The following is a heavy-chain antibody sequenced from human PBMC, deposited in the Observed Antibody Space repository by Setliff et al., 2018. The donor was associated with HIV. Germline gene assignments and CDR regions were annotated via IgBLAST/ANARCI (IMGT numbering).Heavy chain of an antibody. CDR3: VRDPRFSGYAQAFDF. V-gene: IGHV1-2*06. J-gene: IGHJ4*02. D-gene: IGHD5-12*01. CDR2: IDPQNAGT. CDR1: QSLVTHYH. Sequence: GASVKVSCKASQSLVTHYHLHWVRQAPGQGLEWMGRIDPQNAGTNFPQKFQGRVTMTWDRSTRTAYMELDRLGSDDTAVYYCVRDPRFSGYAQAFDFWGQGSLVTVSS.